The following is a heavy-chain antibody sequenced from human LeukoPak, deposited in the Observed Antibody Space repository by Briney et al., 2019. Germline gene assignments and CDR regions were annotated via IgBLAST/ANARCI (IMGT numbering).Heavy chain of an antibody. CDR3: ARGRGWLVFHY. J-gene: IGHJ4*02. CDR2: IYYTGNT. CDR1: GVSISSSNSY. V-gene: IGHV4-39*01. Sequence: PSETLSLTCTVSGVSISSSNSYWGWIRQPPGKGLEWIGSIYYTGNTYYNASLKSRVTISIDTSKNQISLRLSSVTAADTAVYYCARGRGWLVFHYWGQGTLITVSS. D-gene: IGHD6-19*01.